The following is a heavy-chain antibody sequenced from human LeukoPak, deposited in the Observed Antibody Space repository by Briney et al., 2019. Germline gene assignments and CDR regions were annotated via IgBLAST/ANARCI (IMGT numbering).Heavy chain of an antibody. CDR1: GYTFSNYG. CDR3: ARAWLRRKYYYYMDV. CDR2: ISGFNGNT. Sequence: ASVKVSCKASGYTFSNYGMSWVRQAPGHGLEWMGWISGFNGNTKYSQKSQGRVTMTTDTSTSTAYMEVRSLRSDDTAVYYCARAWLRRKYYYYMDVRGKGTTVTVSS. D-gene: IGHD5-12*01. J-gene: IGHJ6*03. V-gene: IGHV1-18*04.